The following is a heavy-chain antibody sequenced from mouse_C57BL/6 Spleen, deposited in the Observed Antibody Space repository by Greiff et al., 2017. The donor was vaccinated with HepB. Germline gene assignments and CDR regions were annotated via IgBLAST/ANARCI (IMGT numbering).Heavy chain of an antibody. CDR1: GYTFTSYW. D-gene: IGHD4-1*01. J-gene: IGHJ2*01. CDR3: ARTRGKLYYFDY. Sequence: QVHVKQPGAELVKPGASVKMSCKASGYTFTSYWITWVKQRPGQGLEWIGDIYPGSGSTNYNEKFKSKATLTVDTSSSTAYMQLSSLTSEDSAVYYCARTRGKLYYFDYWGQGTTLTVSS. CDR2: IYPGSGST. V-gene: IGHV1-55*01.